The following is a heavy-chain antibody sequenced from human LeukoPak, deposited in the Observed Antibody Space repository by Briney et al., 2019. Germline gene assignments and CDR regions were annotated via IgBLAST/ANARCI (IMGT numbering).Heavy chain of an antibody. J-gene: IGHJ5*02. D-gene: IGHD4-11*01. Sequence: PSETLSLTCTVSGGSISSSSYYWGWIRQPPGKGLEWIGSIYYSGSTYYNPSLKSRVTISVDTSKNQFSLKLSSVTAADTAVYYCARDLQVTTDNWFDPWGQGTLVTVSS. V-gene: IGHV4-39*07. CDR2: IYYSGST. CDR1: GGSISSSSYY. CDR3: ARDLQVTTDNWFDP.